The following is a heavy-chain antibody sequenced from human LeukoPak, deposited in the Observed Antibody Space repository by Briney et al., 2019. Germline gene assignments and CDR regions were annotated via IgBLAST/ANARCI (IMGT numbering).Heavy chain of an antibody. D-gene: IGHD6-6*01. CDR3: ARGYSSSSWSLFDY. J-gene: IGHJ4*02. Sequence: GGSLRLSCGASGFTFSSYWMHWVRQAPGKGLVWVSRIDGDGTSTNYADSVKGRFTISRDTAKNTLYLQMNSLGAEDTAVYYCARGYSSSSWSLFDYWGQGTLVTVSS. CDR2: IDGDGTST. CDR1: GFTFSSYW. V-gene: IGHV3-74*01.